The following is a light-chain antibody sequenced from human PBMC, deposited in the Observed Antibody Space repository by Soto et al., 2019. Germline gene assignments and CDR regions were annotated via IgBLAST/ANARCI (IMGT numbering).Light chain of an antibody. Sequence: EIVMTQSPATLSVSPGERATLSCGASQSVSSNLAWYQQKPGQAPRLLIYGASTRATGIPARFSGSGSGTEFSLTISSLQSEDFAVYYCQQYMNWPTFGQGTRLEIK. J-gene: IGKJ5*01. CDR2: GAS. CDR1: QSVSSN. V-gene: IGKV3-15*01. CDR3: QQYMNWPT.